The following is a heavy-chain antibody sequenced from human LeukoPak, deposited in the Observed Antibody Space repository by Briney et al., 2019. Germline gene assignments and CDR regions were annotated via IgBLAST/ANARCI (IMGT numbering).Heavy chain of an antibody. V-gene: IGHV4-34*01. Sequence: ASETLSLTCAVYGGSFSGYYWSWIRQPPGKGLEWIGEINHSGSTNYNPSLKSRVTISVDTSKNQFSLKLSSVTAADTAVYYCARHRHSSSWYKFDYWGQGTLVTVSS. CDR2: INHSGST. CDR1: GGSFSGYY. CDR3: ARHRHSSSWYKFDY. D-gene: IGHD6-13*01. J-gene: IGHJ4*02.